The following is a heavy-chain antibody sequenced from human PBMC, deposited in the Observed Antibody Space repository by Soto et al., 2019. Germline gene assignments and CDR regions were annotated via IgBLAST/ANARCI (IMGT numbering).Heavy chain of an antibody. CDR1: GYSFTRYW. V-gene: IGHV5-51*01. J-gene: IGHJ6*02. Sequence: PGESLKISCEGSGYSFTRYWIAWVRQMPGKGLEWMGIIYPGDSDTRYSPSFQGQVTISADKSIRTVYLQWSSLKASDTAMYYCARFAWHFYKTGDVWGQGTTVTVSS. CDR2: IYPGDSDT. CDR3: ARFAWHFYKTGDV. D-gene: IGHD3-3*02.